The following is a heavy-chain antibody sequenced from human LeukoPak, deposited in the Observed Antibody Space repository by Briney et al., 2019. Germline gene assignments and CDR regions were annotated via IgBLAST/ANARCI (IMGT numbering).Heavy chain of an antibody. CDR3: VRESITGHRDFDY. CDR1: GFTFSSYS. Sequence: PGGSLRLSCAASGFTFSSYSMNWVRQAPGKGLEWVSYISSGSRTIYYADSVQGRFTVSRDNVKNLLFLQMNSLRVGDTAVYYCVRESITGHRDFDYWGQGILVTVSS. D-gene: IGHD2-8*02. CDR2: ISSGSRTI. J-gene: IGHJ4*02. V-gene: IGHV3-48*01.